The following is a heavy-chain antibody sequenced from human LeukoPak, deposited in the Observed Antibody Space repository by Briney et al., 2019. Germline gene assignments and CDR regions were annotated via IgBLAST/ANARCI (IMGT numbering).Heavy chain of an antibody. J-gene: IGHJ3*02. CDR2: MWYDGRNK. V-gene: IGHV3-33*01. D-gene: IGHD3-16*01. Sequence: PGGSLRLSCAASGFTLSSFGMVWVRQAPGKGLEWVTLMWYDGRNKYYADSVKGRFTISRDNSKNTVYLQMNSLRGEDTAVYYCGRVGDMEAFDIWGQGTRVTVSS. CDR3: GRVGDMEAFDI. CDR1: GFTLSSFG.